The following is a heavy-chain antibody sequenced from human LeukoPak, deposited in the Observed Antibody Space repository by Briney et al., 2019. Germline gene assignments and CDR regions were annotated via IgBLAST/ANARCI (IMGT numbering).Heavy chain of an antibody. CDR2: IHADGTPT. D-gene: IGHD3-22*01. CDR1: GFTFSTYA. Sequence: GGSLRLSCAASGFTFSTYAMSWVRQAPGKGLEWVSAIHADGTPTYDADSVKGRFTISRDNSKNTLYLQMNRLRSEDTAIYYCAKDQATRGNYYGRAFDIWGQGTMVTVSS. V-gene: IGHV3-23*01. CDR3: AKDQATRGNYYGRAFDI. J-gene: IGHJ3*02.